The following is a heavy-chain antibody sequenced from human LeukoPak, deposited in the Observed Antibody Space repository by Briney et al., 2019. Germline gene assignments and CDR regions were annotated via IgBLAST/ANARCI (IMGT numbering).Heavy chain of an antibody. D-gene: IGHD4-17*01. CDR3: AMGTTVTPPGAFDI. V-gene: IGHV1-69*13. Sequence: SVKVSCKASGGTFSSYAISWVRQAPGQGLEWMGGIIPIFGTANYAQKFQGRVTITADESTSTAYMELISLRSEDTAVYYCAMGTTVTPPGAFDIWGQGTMVTVSS. CDR1: GGTFSSYA. CDR2: IIPIFGTA. J-gene: IGHJ3*02.